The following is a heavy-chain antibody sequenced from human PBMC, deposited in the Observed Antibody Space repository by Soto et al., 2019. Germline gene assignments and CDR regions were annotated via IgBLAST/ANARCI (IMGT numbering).Heavy chain of an antibody. CDR2: INGGGDST. D-gene: IGHD1-1*01. Sequence: GGSLRLSCAAAGFDFEDYAMHWVRQVPGKGLEWVSGINGGGDSTYFADSVRGRFTISRDNSKNTLFLQMNSLRAEDTAVYYCARGWTFDLWGQGTLVTVSS. CDR1: GFDFEDYA. J-gene: IGHJ4*02. V-gene: IGHV3-23*01. CDR3: ARGWTFDL.